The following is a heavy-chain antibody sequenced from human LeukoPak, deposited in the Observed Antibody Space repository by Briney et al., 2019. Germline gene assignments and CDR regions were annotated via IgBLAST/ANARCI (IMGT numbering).Heavy chain of an antibody. CDR2: IKQEGSEK. D-gene: IGHD6-13*01. Sequence: GGSLRLSCAVCGFSVSGYWMTWVRQARGKGREGVANIKQEGSEKKDVDPVKGRFTISRDNAENSLILKMNSLRVEDTAVYYCAREWQGRIAAAGTRIEGDYWGQGTLVAVSS. CDR3: AREWQGRIAAAGTRIEGDY. V-gene: IGHV3-7*01. CDR1: GFSVSGYW. J-gene: IGHJ4*02.